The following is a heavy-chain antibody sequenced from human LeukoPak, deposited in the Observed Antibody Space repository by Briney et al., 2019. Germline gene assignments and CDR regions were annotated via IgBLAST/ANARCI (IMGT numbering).Heavy chain of an antibody. Sequence: WASVKVSCKASGSTFSSYAISWVRQAPGQGLEWMGGIIPIFGTANYAQKFQGRVTVTADESTSTAYMELSSLRSEDTAVYYCATPIPPIRSSGRLGHYGMDVWGQGTTVTVSS. J-gene: IGHJ6*02. D-gene: IGHD6-19*01. CDR1: GSTFSSYA. V-gene: IGHV1-69*13. CDR2: IIPIFGTA. CDR3: ATPIPPIRSSGRLGHYGMDV.